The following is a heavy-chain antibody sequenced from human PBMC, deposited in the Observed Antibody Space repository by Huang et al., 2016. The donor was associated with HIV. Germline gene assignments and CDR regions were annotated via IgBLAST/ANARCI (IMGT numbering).Heavy chain of an antibody. CDR3: ATSTPDVGAGVLRSAFDI. D-gene: IGHD2-15*01. CDR1: GYTVSDLS. CDR2: CDPEEGET. J-gene: IGHJ3*02. Sequence: QVQLVESGAELKKPGASVRVSCKVSGYTVSDLSLHWVRQSPEKGLEWLGGCDPEEGETNDAERLQGRVTMTEDTSTDTAYMELSSLRPEETAVYYCATSTPDVGAGVLRSAFDIWGQGTMVTVSS. V-gene: IGHV1-24*01.